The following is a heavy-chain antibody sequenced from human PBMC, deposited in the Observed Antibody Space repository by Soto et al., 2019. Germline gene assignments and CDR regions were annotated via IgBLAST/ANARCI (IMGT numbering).Heavy chain of an antibody. CDR2: IIPMFGTA. CDR1: GGTFSTYA. D-gene: IGHD5-18*01. Sequence: VLLVQSGTEVKKPESSVKVSCKAPGGTFSTYAISWVRQAPGQGLEWMGGIIPMFGTANYAQRFQDRVTITADESTNTVYMELSSLRSEDTAVYFCASGIQLWLRRINNGYSGWGQGTLVTVSS. J-gene: IGHJ4*02. V-gene: IGHV1-69*12. CDR3: ASGIQLWLRRINNGYSG.